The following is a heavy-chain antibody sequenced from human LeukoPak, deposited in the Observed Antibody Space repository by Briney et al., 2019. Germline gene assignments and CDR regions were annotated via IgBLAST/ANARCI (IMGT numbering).Heavy chain of an antibody. CDR1: GYTFGTHW. J-gene: IGHJ5*02. V-gene: IGHV1-46*01. CDR3: ARDYSGEWEQLTGWWFDP. CDR2: INPSGDFR. D-gene: IGHD1-26*01. Sequence: ASVEVSCKASGYTFGTHWMHWVRQAPGQGLEWMGIINPSGDFRSYAQKFQGRVTVTRDMSTRTVYMELSDLEPEDTAVYYCARDYSGEWEQLTGWWFDPWGQGTLVIVSS.